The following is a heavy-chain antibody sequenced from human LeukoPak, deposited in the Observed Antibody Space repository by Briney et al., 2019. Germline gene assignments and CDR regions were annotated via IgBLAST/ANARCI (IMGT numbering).Heavy chain of an antibody. D-gene: IGHD3-22*01. CDR1: GYTITGYY. Sequence: GASVKVSCKASGYTITGYYMHWVRQAPGQGLEWMGRINPNSGGTNYAQKFQGRVTMTRDTSISTAYMELSRLRSDDTAVYYCARAKETYYYDSSGLLIWGQGTLVTVSS. CDR3: ARAKETYYYDSSGLLI. CDR2: INPNSGGT. J-gene: IGHJ4*02. V-gene: IGHV1-2*06.